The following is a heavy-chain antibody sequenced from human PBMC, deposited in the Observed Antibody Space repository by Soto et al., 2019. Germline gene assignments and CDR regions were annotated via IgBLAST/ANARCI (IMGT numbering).Heavy chain of an antibody. D-gene: IGHD2-21*01. CDR2: ISIDGKSE. J-gene: IGHJ1*01. CDR3: AREDYGSGRAGTFFQ. CDR1: GFTFSNYV. Sequence: QVQLVESGGGVVQPGRSLRVSCVASGFTFSNYVMHWVRQAPGKGLEWVAGISIDGKSEHYADSVKGRFTISRENSKNTVYLQMNSLRIEDMAVYYCAREDYGSGRAGTFFQWGQGTLVTVSS. V-gene: IGHV3-30*04.